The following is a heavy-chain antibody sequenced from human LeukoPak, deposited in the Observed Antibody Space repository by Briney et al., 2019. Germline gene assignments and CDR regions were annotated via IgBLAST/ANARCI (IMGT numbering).Heavy chain of an antibody. V-gene: IGHV4-59*01. CDR1: GGSISSYY. CDR3: AREKGGAAAVDWYFDP. Sequence: SETLSLTCTVSGGSISSYYWSWIRQPPGKGLEWIGYIYYSGSTNYNPSLKSRVTISVDTSKNQFSLKLSSVTAADTAVYYCAREKGGAAAVDWYFDPWGRGTLVTVSS. J-gene: IGHJ2*01. D-gene: IGHD6-13*01. CDR2: IYYSGST.